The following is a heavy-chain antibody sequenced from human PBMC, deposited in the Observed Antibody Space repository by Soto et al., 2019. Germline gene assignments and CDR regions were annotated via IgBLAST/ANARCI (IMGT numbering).Heavy chain of an antibody. V-gene: IGHV4-4*07. J-gene: IGHJ4*02. CDR2: IYTSGST. CDR1: GGSISSYY. Sequence: PSEPLSLTYTVSGGSISSYYWSWIRQPAGKGLEWIGRIYTSGSTNYNPSLKSRVTMSVDTSKNQFSLKLSSVTAADTAVYYCARACSSNSCYDVFDYWGQGTLVTVSS. CDR3: ARACSSNSCYDVFDY. D-gene: IGHD2-2*01.